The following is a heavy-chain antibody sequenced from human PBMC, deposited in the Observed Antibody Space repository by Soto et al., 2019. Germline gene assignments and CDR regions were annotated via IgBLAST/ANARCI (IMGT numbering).Heavy chain of an antibody. CDR3: ARSRYYYDSSGSIGGMDV. J-gene: IGHJ6*02. CDR1: GGTFSSYA. Sequence: SLKVSCKASGGTFSSYAISWVRQAPGQGLEWMGGIIPIFGTANYAQKFQGRVTITADESTSTAYMELSSLRSEDTAVYYCARSRYYYDSSGSIGGMDVCRHLTTVPVSS. D-gene: IGHD3-22*01. CDR2: IIPIFGTA. V-gene: IGHV1-69*13.